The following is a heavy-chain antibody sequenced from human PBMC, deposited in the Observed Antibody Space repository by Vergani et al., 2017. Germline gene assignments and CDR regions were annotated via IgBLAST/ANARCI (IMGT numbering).Heavy chain of an antibody. CDR1: GGSISSSSYY. Sequence: QLQLQESGPGLVKPSETLSLTCTVSGGSISSSSYYWGWLRQPPGKGLGWIGSIYYSGSTYSNPSLKSRVTISVDTSKNQFSLKLSSVTAADTAVYYCARHYCRGGSCYPARMGYWGQGTLVTVSS. D-gene: IGHD2-15*01. CDR3: ARHYCRGGSCYPARMGY. CDR2: IYYSGST. J-gene: IGHJ4*02. V-gene: IGHV4-39*01.